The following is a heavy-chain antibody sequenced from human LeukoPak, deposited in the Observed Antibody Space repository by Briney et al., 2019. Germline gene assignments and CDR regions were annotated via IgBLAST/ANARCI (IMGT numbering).Heavy chain of an antibody. CDR2: IYPGGSDT. Sequence: GESLKISCKGSGYSFTSYWNGGVRQMPGKGLELMGIIYPGGSDTRYSPSFQGQVTISADKSISTAYLQWSSLKASDTAMYYCARLRITMVRGVMVFDYWGQGTLVTVSS. D-gene: IGHD3-10*01. CDR3: ARLRITMVRGVMVFDY. V-gene: IGHV5-51*01. CDR1: GYSFTSYW. J-gene: IGHJ4*02.